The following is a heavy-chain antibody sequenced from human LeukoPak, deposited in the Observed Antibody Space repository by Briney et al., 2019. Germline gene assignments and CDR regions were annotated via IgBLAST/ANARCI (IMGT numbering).Heavy chain of an antibody. CDR1: GYTFTGYY. CDR2: INPFSGGT. V-gene: IGHV1-2*02. Sequence: ASVEVSCKASGYTFTGYYMHWVRQAPGQGLEWMGWINPFSGGTNYAQKFQGRVTMTRDTSISTAYMELSMLRSDDTAVYYCARGEEVYCSSTSCPCGMDVWGQGTTVTVSS. D-gene: IGHD2-2*01. J-gene: IGHJ6*02. CDR3: ARGEEVYCSSTSCPCGMDV.